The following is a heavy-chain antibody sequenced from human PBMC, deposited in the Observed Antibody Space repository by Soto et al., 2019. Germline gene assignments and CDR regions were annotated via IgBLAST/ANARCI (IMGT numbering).Heavy chain of an antibody. D-gene: IGHD2-15*01. CDR3: ARDGPYCSGGSCNSNWFDP. J-gene: IGHJ5*02. Sequence: SETLSLTCTVSGGSISSGGYYWSWIRQHPGKGLEWIGYIYYSGSTYYNPSLKSRVTISVDTSKNQFSLKLSSVTAADTAVYYCARDGPYCSGGSCNSNWFDPWGQGTLVTVSS. CDR1: GGSISSGGYY. CDR2: IYYSGST. V-gene: IGHV4-31*03.